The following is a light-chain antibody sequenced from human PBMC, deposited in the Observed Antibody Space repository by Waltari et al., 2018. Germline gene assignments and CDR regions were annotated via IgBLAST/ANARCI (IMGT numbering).Light chain of an antibody. CDR3: AAWDDSLSGPGV. V-gene: IGLV1-47*01. CDR1: SSNLGSDF. CDR2: SNN. Sequence: QSVLTQPPPASGTPGQRATIPCSGRSSNLGSDFLYWYPQLPGTAPKLLVYSNNQRPSRVPARFSGSKSGTSASLAISGLRSEDEADYYCAAWDDSLSGPGVFGGGTKLTVL. J-gene: IGLJ3*02.